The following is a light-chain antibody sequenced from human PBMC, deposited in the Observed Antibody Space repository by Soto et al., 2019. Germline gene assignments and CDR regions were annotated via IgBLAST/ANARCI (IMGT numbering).Light chain of an antibody. J-gene: IGKJ5*01. CDR3: QQYNSYG. CDR2: DAS. Sequence: DIQMTQSPSTLSASVGDRVTITCRASQSISSWLAWYQQKPGKAPKLLIYDASNLESGVPSRFSGSGSGTEFTLTISSLQPDDFATYYCQQYNSYGFGQGTRLEI. CDR1: QSISSW. V-gene: IGKV1-5*01.